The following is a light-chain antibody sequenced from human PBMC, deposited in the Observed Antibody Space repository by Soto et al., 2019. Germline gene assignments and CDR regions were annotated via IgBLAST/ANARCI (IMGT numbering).Light chain of an antibody. CDR3: QQYSKWPIT. V-gene: IGKV3-15*01. CDR2: GIS. CDR1: QSVNSN. J-gene: IGKJ5*01. Sequence: EMVMTQSPAILSVSPGESATLSFGASQSVNSNYLAWYQQHPGQPPRLLIYGISTRATGIPARFSGSGSGTEFSLTISSLQSEDFAVYYCQQYSKWPITFGQGTRLENK.